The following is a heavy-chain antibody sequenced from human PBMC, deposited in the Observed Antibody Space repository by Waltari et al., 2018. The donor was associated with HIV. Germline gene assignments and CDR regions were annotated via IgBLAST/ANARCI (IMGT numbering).Heavy chain of an antibody. D-gene: IGHD3-10*01. CDR2: INSAGSSS. CDR1: GFTFSSYW. J-gene: IGHJ6*02. CDR3: ASCGSGSYYYGMDV. Sequence: EVQLVESGGGLVQPGGSLRLSCAASGFTFSSYWMHWVRQAPGKGLVWVSRINSAGSSSSYADSVKGRFTISIDNAKNTLYLQMNSLRAEDTAVYYCASCGSGSYYYGMDVWGQGTTVTVSS. V-gene: IGHV3-74*01.